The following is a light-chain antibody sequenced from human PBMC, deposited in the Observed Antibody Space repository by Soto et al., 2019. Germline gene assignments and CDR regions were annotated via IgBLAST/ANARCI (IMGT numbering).Light chain of an antibody. V-gene: IGKV1-8*01. Sequence: AIRMTQSPSSFSASTGDRVTITCRASQGISSYLAWYQQKPGKAPKLLIYAASTLQSGVPSRFSGSRSGTDYTLTISSLQSEDFATYYCQQYYSYPQTFGQGTKVEIK. CDR3: QQYYSYPQT. CDR1: QGISSY. J-gene: IGKJ1*01. CDR2: AAS.